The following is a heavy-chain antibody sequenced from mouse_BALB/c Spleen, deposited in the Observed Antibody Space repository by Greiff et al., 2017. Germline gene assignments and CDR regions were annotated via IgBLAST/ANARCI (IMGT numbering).Heavy chain of an antibody. CDR1: GYSFTSYY. J-gene: IGHJ3*01. V-gene: IGHV1S135*01. Sequence: VQLQQSGPELMKPGASVKISCKASGYSFTSYYMHWVKQSHGKSLEWIGYIDPFNGGTSYNQKFKGKATLTVDKSSSTAYMHLSSLTSEDSAVYYCARGGYAWFAYWGQGTLVTVSA. CDR2: IDPFNGGT. CDR3: ARGGYAWFAY. D-gene: IGHD2-2*01.